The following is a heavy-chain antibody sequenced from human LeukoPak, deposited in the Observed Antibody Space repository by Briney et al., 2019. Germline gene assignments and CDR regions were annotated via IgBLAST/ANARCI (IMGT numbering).Heavy chain of an antibody. D-gene: IGHD1-20*01. Sequence: PSETLSLTCTVSGGSISSSNWWSWVRQPPGKGLEWIGEIWHSGITNFNPSLKSRVTISVDTSKNQFSLKLSSVTAADTAVYYCAREVTGTTNYYYYYYMDVWGKGTTVTVSS. CDR3: AREVTGTTNYYYYYYMDV. J-gene: IGHJ6*03. CDR1: GGSISSSNW. CDR2: IWHSGIT. V-gene: IGHV4-4*02.